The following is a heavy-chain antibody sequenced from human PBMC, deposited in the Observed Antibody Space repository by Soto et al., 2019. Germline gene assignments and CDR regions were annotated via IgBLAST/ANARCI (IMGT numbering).Heavy chain of an antibody. Sequence: QLQLQESGPGLVKPSETLSLTCTVSGGSISSSSYYWGWIRQPPGKGLEWIGSIYYSGSTYYNPSLKSRVTISVDTSKNQFSLKLSSVTAADTAVYYCARISTIFGVGFDYWGQGTLVTVSS. J-gene: IGHJ4*02. CDR2: IYYSGST. D-gene: IGHD3-3*01. CDR3: ARISTIFGVGFDY. CDR1: GGSISSSSYY. V-gene: IGHV4-39*01.